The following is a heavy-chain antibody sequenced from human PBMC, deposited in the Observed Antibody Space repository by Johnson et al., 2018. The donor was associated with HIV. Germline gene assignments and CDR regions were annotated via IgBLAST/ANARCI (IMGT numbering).Heavy chain of an antibody. D-gene: IGHD3-16*01. CDR1: EFTFSGYA. CDR2: IYSGGST. V-gene: IGHV3-66*01. J-gene: IGHJ3*02. Sequence: VQLVESGGGLVQPGDSLRLLCAASEFTFSGYAMSWVRQAPGKGLEWVSVIYSGGSTYYADSVKGRFTISRDNSKNTLYLQMNRLRAEDTAVYYCARDVKVCAFDIWGQGTMVTVSS. CDR3: ARDVKVCAFDI.